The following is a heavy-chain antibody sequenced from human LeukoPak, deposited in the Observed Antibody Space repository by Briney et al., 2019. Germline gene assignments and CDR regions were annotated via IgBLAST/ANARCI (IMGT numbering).Heavy chain of an antibody. Sequence: PSETLSLTCTVSGGSISSYYWSWIRQPPGKGLEWIGYIYYSGSTNYNPSLKSRVTISVDTSKNQFSLKLSSVTAADTAVYYCARVLKSLRYFDWPLDYWGQGTLVTVSS. CDR2: IYYSGST. CDR1: GGSISSYY. D-gene: IGHD3-9*01. V-gene: IGHV4-59*01. J-gene: IGHJ4*02. CDR3: ARVLKSLRYFDWPLDY.